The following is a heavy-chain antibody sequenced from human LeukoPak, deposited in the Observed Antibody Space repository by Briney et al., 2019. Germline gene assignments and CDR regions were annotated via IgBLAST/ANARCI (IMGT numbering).Heavy chain of an antibody. Sequence: GGSLRLSCAASGFTFSSYGMHWVRQAPGKGLEWVAVIWYDGSNKYYADSVKGRFTISRDNSKNTLYLQMNSLRAEDTAVYYCARDPGRVPVAMGAFDIWGQGTMVTVSS. CDR3: ARDPGRVPVAMGAFDI. CDR1: GFTFSSYG. CDR2: IWYDGSNK. D-gene: IGHD2-2*01. J-gene: IGHJ3*02. V-gene: IGHV3-33*01.